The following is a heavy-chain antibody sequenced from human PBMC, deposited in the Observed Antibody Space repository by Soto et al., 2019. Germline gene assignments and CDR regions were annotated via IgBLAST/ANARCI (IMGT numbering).Heavy chain of an antibody. CDR2: MNPNSGNT. J-gene: IGHJ6*02. D-gene: IGHD5-18*01. CDR1: GYTFTSYD. CDR3: ARGAAMVNRYYYGMDV. V-gene: IGHV1-8*01. Sequence: ASVEVSCEASGYTFTSYDINWVRQATGQGLEWMGWMNPNSGNTGYAQKFQGRVTMTRNTSISTAYMELSSLRSEDTAVYYCARGAAMVNRYYYGMDVLGQGTTLTV.